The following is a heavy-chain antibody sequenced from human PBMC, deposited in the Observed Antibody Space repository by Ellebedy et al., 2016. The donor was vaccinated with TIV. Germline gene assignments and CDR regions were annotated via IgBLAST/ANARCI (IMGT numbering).Heavy chain of an antibody. D-gene: IGHD2-15*01. CDR1: GFTFGSYA. CDR3: ARDIVDVVRGTFFMY. Sequence: GESLKISCAASGFTFGSYAMNWVRQSPGKGLEWIAYISTTSSYIYYADSVKGRFTISRDNARNSLYLQMHSLRDEDTAIYYCARDIVDVVRGTFFMYWGQGTLVTVSS. CDR2: ISTTSSYI. V-gene: IGHV3-48*02. J-gene: IGHJ4*02.